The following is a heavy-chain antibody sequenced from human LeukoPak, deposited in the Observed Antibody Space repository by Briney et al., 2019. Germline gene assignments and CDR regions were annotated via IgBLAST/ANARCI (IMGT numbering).Heavy chain of an antibody. V-gene: IGHV4-34*01. D-gene: IGHD3-10*01. CDR1: GDSISGYH. CDR2: INRSGST. J-gene: IGHJ5*02. Sequence: SETLSLTCGVYGDSISGYHWTWIRQPPGKGLEWIGEINRSGSTNYNPSLKSRVTISVDTSKNQFSLKLSSVTAADTAVYYCARSTMVRGVILLSYNWFDPWGQGTLVTVSS. CDR3: ARSTMVRGVILLSYNWFDP.